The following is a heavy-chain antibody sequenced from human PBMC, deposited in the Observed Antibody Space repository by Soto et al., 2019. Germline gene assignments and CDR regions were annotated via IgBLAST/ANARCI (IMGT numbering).Heavy chain of an antibody. CDR1: GGSISSGGYY. CDR2: IYYSGTTYYT. CDR3: AREPLT. V-gene: IGHV4-31*03. Sequence: QVQLQESCQGLVKPSQTLSLTCTVSGGSISSGGYYWSWIRQHPGKGLEWIGYIYYSGTTYYTYYNPSLKSRVTISVDTSKNQFSLKLSSVTAADTAVYYCAREPLTWGQGTLVTVSS. J-gene: IGHJ4*02.